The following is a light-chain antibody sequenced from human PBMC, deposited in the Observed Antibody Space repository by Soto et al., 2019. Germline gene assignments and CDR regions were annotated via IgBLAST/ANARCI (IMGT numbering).Light chain of an antibody. CDR1: SSDVGGYNY. J-gene: IGLJ1*01. V-gene: IGLV2-11*01. Sequence: QSALTQPRSVSGSPGQSVTISCTGTSSDVGGYNYVSWYQQHPGKAPKLMIYDDTKRPSGVPDRFSGSKSGNTASLTISGLQAEDEADYYCCSYAGRYTPYVFGTGTKLTVL. CDR2: DDT. CDR3: CSYAGRYTPYV.